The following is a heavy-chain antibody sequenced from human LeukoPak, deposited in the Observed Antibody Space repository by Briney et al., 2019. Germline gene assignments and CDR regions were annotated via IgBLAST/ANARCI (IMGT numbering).Heavy chain of an antibody. V-gene: IGHV5-10-1*01. Sequence: GESLKISCKGSGYSFTSYWISWVRQMPGKGLEWMGRIDPSDSYTNYSPSFQGHVIISADKSISTAYLQWSSLKASDTAMYYCVRGSSTYYDILTGYGQTSFDPWGQGTLVTVSS. J-gene: IGHJ5*02. CDR3: VRGSSTYYDILTGYGQTSFDP. D-gene: IGHD3-9*01. CDR1: GYSFTSYW. CDR2: IDPSDSYT.